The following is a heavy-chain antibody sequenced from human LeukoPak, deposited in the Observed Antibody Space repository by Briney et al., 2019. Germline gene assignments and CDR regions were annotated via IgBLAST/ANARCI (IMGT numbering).Heavy chain of an antibody. V-gene: IGHV4-4*02. CDR3: TRENRPFCPFAF. D-gene: IGHD2/OR15-2a*01. CDR2: ISHDGTT. Sequence: SETQSLTCGVSGGSIDITNYWSWVRQAPGRGLEWIGEISHDGTTNYNSSLRSRVAMSFDRANNQFSLSLTSVTAADTAVYYCTRENRPFCPFAFWGQGVLVTVSS. CDR1: GGSIDITNY. J-gene: IGHJ4*02.